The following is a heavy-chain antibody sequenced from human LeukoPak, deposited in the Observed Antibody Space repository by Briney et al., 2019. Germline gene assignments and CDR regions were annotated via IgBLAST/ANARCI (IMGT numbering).Heavy chain of an antibody. CDR2: ISGSGGST. CDR3: AKEGDMITFGGVIADY. CDR1: GFSFSFSN. Sequence: GGSLRLSCAASGFSFSFSNMNWVRQAPGKGLEWVSAISGSGGSTYYADSVKGRFTISRDNSKNTLYLQMNSLRAEDTAVYYCAKEGDMITFGGVIADYWGQGTLVTVSS. V-gene: IGHV3-23*01. D-gene: IGHD3-16*02. J-gene: IGHJ4*02.